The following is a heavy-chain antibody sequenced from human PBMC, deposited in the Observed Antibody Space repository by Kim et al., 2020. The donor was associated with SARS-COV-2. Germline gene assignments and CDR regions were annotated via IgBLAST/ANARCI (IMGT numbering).Heavy chain of an antibody. Sequence: SETLSLTCTVSGGSISSSSYYWGWIRQPPGKGLEWIWSIYYSGSTYYNPSLKSRVTISVDTSKNQFSLKLSSVTAADTAVYYCARHSRSSSWYRAERYYYYGMDVWGQGTTVTVSS. D-gene: IGHD6-13*01. J-gene: IGHJ6*02. CDR3: ARHSRSSSWYRAERYYYYGMDV. CDR2: IYYSGST. CDR1: GGSISSSSYY. V-gene: IGHV4-39*01.